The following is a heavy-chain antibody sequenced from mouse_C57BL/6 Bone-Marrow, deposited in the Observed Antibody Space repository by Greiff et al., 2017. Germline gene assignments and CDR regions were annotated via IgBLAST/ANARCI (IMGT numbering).Heavy chain of an antibody. CDR3: AREGGYYTRYFDY. CDR1: GFTFSSYA. Sequence: EVQRVESGGGLVKPGGSLKLSCAASGFTFSSYAMSWVRQTPEKRLEWVATISDGGSYTYYPDNVKGRFTIARDNAKNNLYLQMRHLKSEDTAMYYCAREGGYYTRYFDYWGQGTTLTVSS. V-gene: IGHV5-4*01. D-gene: IGHD2-3*01. CDR2: ISDGGSYT. J-gene: IGHJ2*01.